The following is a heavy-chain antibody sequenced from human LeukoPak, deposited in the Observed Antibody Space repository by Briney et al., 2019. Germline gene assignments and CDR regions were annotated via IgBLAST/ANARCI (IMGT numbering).Heavy chain of an antibody. Sequence: GGSLRLSCAASGFTFSSYAMHWVRQAPGKGLEWVAVISYDGSNKYYADSVKGRFTISRDNSKNTLYLQMNSLRAEDTAVYYCARTHGSSWYFDYWGQGTLVTVSS. J-gene: IGHJ4*02. CDR3: ARTHGSSWYFDY. V-gene: IGHV3-30-3*01. D-gene: IGHD6-13*01. CDR2: ISYDGSNK. CDR1: GFTFSSYA.